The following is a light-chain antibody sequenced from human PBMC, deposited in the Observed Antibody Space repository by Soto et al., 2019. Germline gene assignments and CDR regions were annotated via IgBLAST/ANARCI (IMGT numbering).Light chain of an antibody. CDR1: SSNIGAGYD. CDR3: QSHDNSLHASV. J-gene: IGLJ1*01. V-gene: IGLV1-40*01. Sequence: QSVLTQPPSVSGAPGQRVTISCTGSSSNIGAGYDVHWYLQLPGTAPKLLIYGNTNRPSGVPDRFSGSKSGSSASLAITGLQAEDVADYYCQSHDNSLHASVFGTGTKVTVL. CDR2: GNT.